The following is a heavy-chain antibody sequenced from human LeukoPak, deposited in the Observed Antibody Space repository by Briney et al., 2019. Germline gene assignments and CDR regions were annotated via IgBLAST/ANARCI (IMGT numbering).Heavy chain of an antibody. CDR2: ISSSGSTI. CDR3: AREDRYDILTGYYMDV. V-gene: IGHV3-48*03. D-gene: IGHD3-9*01. CDR1: GFTFSSYE. J-gene: IGHJ6*03. Sequence: GGSLRLSCGASGFTFSSYEMNWVRQAPGKGLEWVSYISSSGSTIYYADSVKGRFTISRDNAKNSLYLQMNSLRAEDTAVYYCAREDRYDILTGYYMDVWGKGTTVTISS.